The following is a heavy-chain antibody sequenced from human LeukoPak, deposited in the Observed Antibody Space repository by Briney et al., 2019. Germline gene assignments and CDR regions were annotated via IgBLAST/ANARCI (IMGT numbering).Heavy chain of an antibody. D-gene: IGHD3-3*01. CDR3: AKIPYDFWSGYTQFDY. V-gene: IGHV3-30*02. Sequence: PGGSLRLSCAASGFTFSSYGRHWVRQAPGKGLEWVAFIRYDGSNKYYADSVKGRFTISRDNSKNTLYLQMNSLRAEDTAVYYCAKIPYDFWSGYTQFDYWGQGTLVTVSS. CDR1: GFTFSSYG. CDR2: IRYDGSNK. J-gene: IGHJ4*02.